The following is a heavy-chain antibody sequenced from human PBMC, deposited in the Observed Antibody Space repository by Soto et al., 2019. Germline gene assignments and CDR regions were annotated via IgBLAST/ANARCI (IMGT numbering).Heavy chain of an antibody. V-gene: IGHV1-18*01. CDR2: ISPHNNNT. J-gene: IGHJ4*02. CDR3: ARGKFYFDN. CDR1: GYRFTTYA. Sequence: QVQLVQSETEVKKPGASVKVYCKASGYRFTTYAITWVRQAPGQGLEWMGWISPHNNNTEYVQKFQGRVAMTADTSTSTTYMEVRSLRSDDTALYYCARGKFYFDNWGQGTLVTVSS.